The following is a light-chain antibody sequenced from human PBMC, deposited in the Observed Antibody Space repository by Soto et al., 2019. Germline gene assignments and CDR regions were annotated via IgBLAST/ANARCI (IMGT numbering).Light chain of an antibody. CDR1: SGHSNYA. CDR2: LNRDGSH. V-gene: IGLV4-69*01. J-gene: IGLJ2*01. Sequence: QLVLTQSPSASASLGASVKLTCTLSSGHSNYAIAWHQQQPEKGPRYLMKLNRDGSHSKGDGIPNRFSCSSSGAERYLTISSLQSEDEADYYCQTWGTGIVIFGGGTQLTVL. CDR3: QTWGTGIVI.